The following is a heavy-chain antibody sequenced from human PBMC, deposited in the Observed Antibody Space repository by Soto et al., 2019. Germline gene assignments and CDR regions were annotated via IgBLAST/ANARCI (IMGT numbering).Heavy chain of an antibody. J-gene: IGHJ5*02. CDR2: ISGSGGAT. V-gene: IGHV3-23*01. D-gene: IGHD3-3*01. Sequence: PGGSLRLSCAASGFTFSSYAMTWVRQAPGKGPEWVSSISGSGGATYYADSVKGRFTISRDDSKSTLYLQMNSLRAEDTALYYCAKAGRPYYDLWSENRFDPWGQGTLVTVS. CDR1: GFTFSSYA. CDR3: AKAGRPYYDLWSENRFDP.